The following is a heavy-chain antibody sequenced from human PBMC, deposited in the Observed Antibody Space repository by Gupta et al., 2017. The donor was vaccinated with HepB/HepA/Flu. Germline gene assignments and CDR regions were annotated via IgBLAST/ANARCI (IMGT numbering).Heavy chain of an antibody. CDR3: ARPIVGATLAFDI. J-gene: IGHJ3*02. Sequence: CTVSGGSISSYYWSWIRQPPGKGLEWIGYIYYSGSTNYNPSLKSRVTISVDTSKNQFSLKLSSVTAADTAVYYCARPIVGATLAFDIWGQGTMVTVSS. CDR2: IYYSGST. V-gene: IGHV4-59*08. D-gene: IGHD1-26*01. CDR1: GGSISSYY.